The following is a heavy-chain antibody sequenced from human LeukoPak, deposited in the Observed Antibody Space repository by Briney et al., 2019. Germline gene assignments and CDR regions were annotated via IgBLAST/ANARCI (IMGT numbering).Heavy chain of an antibody. D-gene: IGHD2-15*01. CDR2: IYYSGST. Sequence: SETLSLTCTVSGGSISSSSYYWGWIRQPPGKGLEWIGSIYYSGSTYYNPSLKSRVTISVDTSKNQFSLKLSSVTAADAAVYYCARPGYCSGGSCAYYFD. V-gene: IGHV4-39*01. CDR3: ARPGYCSGGSCAYYFD. J-gene: IGHJ4*01. CDR1: GGSISSSSYY.